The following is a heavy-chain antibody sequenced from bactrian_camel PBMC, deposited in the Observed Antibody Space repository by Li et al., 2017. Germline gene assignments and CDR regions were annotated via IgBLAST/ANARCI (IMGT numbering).Heavy chain of an antibody. V-gene: IGHV3S63*01. Sequence: QVQLVESGGGSVQAGGSLRLSCTASGFTFDDSDMGWYRQAPGNECELVSTISSDGSDGSTYYANSVKGRFTISQEKGKNTVYLRMNSLKPDDSGTYICAYESGTTPDLCRRRGPGGYFGQGTQVTVS. CDR2: ISSDGSDGST. J-gene: IGHJ4*01. D-gene: IGHD7*01. CDR1: GFTFDDSD.